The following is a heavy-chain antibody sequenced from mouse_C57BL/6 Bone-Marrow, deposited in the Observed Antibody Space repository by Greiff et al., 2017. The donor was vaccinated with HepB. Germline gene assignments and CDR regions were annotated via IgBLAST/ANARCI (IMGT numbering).Heavy chain of an antibody. D-gene: IGHD1-1*01. CDR2: IWSGGST. CDR3: TRNEGDITTVVATHYYAMDY. V-gene: IGHV2-2*01. Sequence: QVQLKESGPGLVQPSQSLSITCTVSGFSLTSYGVHWVRQSPGKGLEWLGVIWSGGSTDYNAAFISRRSISKDNSKSKVFFKMNSLQAYDTAIYYCTRNEGDITTVVATHYYAMDYWGQGTSVTVSS. CDR1: GFSLTSYG. J-gene: IGHJ4*01.